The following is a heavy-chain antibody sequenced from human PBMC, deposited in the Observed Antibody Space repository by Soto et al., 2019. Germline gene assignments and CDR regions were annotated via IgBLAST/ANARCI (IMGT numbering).Heavy chain of an antibody. CDR2: IYYSGST. CDR3: ARTKVEMATIRQVYFDY. CDR1: GGSISSYY. V-gene: IGHV4-59*01. Sequence: QVQLQESGPGLVKPSETLSLTCTVSGGSISSYYWSWIRQPPGKGLEWIGYIYYSGSTNYNPSLKSRVTISVDTSKNQFSLKLSSVTAADTAVYYCARTKVEMATIRQVYFDYWGQGTLVTVSS. D-gene: IGHD5-12*01. J-gene: IGHJ4*02.